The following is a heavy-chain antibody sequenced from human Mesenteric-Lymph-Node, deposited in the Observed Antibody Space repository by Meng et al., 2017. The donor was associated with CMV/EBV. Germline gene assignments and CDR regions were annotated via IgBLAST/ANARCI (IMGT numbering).Heavy chain of an antibody. Sequence: AATGFPFSTDWRDWVRQGPGKGLVWVSRINSDGSSTTYADSVKGRFTISTDNAKNTLYLQMNSLRAEDTAVYYCARAYWSSSPHFDSWGQGTLVTVSS. D-gene: IGHD6-6*01. V-gene: IGHV3-74*01. CDR2: INSDGSST. CDR3: ARAYWSSSPHFDS. CDR1: GFPFSTDW. J-gene: IGHJ4*02.